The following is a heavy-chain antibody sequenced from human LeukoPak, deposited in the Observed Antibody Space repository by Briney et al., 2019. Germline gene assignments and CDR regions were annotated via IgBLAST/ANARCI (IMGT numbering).Heavy chain of an antibody. CDR1: GFTFSSYA. Sequence: PGGSLRLSCAASGFTFSSYAMSWVRQAPGKGLEWVSAISGSGGSTYYADSVKGRFTISRDNSKNTLYLQMNSLRAEDTAVYYCAKHPEKPTGIHYYYYYMDVWGKGTTVTVSS. CDR3: AKHPEKPTGIHYYYYYMDV. D-gene: IGHD7-27*01. CDR2: ISGSGGST. J-gene: IGHJ6*03. V-gene: IGHV3-23*01.